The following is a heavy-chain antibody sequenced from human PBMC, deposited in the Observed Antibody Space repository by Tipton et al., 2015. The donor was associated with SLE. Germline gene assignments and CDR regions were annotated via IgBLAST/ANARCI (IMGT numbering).Heavy chain of an antibody. D-gene: IGHD6-19*01. J-gene: IGHJ4*02. Sequence: QSGAEVKNPGASVKVSCKTSGYTFPNYGISWVRQAPGQGLEWVGWITPYGGDTTRPRTYYAQRFQGRVTLTTDTSASTAYMELRSLRSDDTAVYYCARVTGHSSGWYGWVDYWGQGTLVTVSS. CDR2: ITPYGGDT. CDR3: ARVTGHSSGWYGWVDY. V-gene: IGHV1-18*01. CDR1: GYTFPNYG.